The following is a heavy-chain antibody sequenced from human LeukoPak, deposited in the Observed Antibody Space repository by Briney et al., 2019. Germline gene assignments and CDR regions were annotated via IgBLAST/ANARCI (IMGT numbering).Heavy chain of an antibody. CDR2: SRSKGNGYTT. CDR3: AREDTSMGSDY. J-gene: IGHJ4*02. CDR1: GFTISDHY. V-gene: IGHV3-72*01. D-gene: IGHD5-18*01. Sequence: PGGSLRLSCVASGFTISDHYMDWVRQAPGRGLEWVGRSRSKGNGYTTEYAASVKGRFTISRDHSKNSLYLQMNSLKTEDTAVYYCAREDTSMGSDYWGQGTLVTVSS.